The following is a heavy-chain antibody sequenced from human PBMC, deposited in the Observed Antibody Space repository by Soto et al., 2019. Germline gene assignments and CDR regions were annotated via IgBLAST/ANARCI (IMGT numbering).Heavy chain of an antibody. V-gene: IGHV1-18*01. CDR1: GYTFTSYG. D-gene: IGHD3-22*01. CDR3: ARKIYYYDSSGYYFSPGEGDAFDI. Sequence: ASVKVSCKASGYTFTSYGISWVRQAPGQGLEWMGWISAYNGNTNYAQKLQGRVTMTTDTSTSTAYMELRSLRSDDTAVYYCARKIYYYDSSGYYFSPGEGDAFDIWGQGTMVTVSS. CDR2: ISAYNGNT. J-gene: IGHJ3*02.